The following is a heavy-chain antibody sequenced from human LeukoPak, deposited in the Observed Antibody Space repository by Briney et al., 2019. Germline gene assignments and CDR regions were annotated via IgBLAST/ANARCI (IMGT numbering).Heavy chain of an antibody. Sequence: ASVKVSCKVSGYSLSELSMHWVRQAPGKGLEWMGGFDPEDGKTINAQKFQGRLTMTEDTSTDTAYMELSGLRSEDTAVYYCTTVRFEVDSSGYYHNYFDPWGQGTLVTVSS. CDR2: FDPEDGKT. V-gene: IGHV1-24*01. D-gene: IGHD3-22*01. CDR3: TTVRFEVDSSGYYHNYFDP. CDR1: GYSLSELS. J-gene: IGHJ5*02.